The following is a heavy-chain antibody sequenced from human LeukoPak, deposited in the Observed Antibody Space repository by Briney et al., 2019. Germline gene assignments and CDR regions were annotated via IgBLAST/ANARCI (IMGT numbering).Heavy chain of an antibody. D-gene: IGHD6-19*01. CDR1: GGSFSGYY. Sequence: PSETLSLTCAVYGGSFSGYYWSWIRQPPGKGLEWIGGINHSGSTNYNPSLKCRVTISGDTSKNQFSLNLSSVTAADTAVYYCARGRRRSSGWSFDYWGQGTLVTVSS. V-gene: IGHV4-34*01. J-gene: IGHJ4*02. CDR2: INHSGST. CDR3: ARGRRRSSGWSFDY.